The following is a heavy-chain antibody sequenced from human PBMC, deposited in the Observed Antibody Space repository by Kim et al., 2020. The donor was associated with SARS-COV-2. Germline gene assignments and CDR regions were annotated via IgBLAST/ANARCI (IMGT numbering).Heavy chain of an antibody. J-gene: IGHJ6*02. Sequence: GGSLRLSCAASGFTFSSYGMHWVRQAPGKGLEWVAVISHDGSNKYYADSVKGRLTISRDNSKNTLYLQMNSLRAEDTAVYYCANYGAMSTVTTKYYYYYYGMDVWGQGTTVTVSS. CDR2: ISHDGSNK. D-gene: IGHD4-17*01. CDR3: ANYGAMSTVTTKYYYYYYGMDV. V-gene: IGHV3-30*18. CDR1: GFTFSSYG.